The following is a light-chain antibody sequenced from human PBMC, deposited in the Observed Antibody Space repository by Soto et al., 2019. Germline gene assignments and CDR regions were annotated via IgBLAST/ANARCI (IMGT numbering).Light chain of an antibody. V-gene: IGKV3-20*01. CDR3: QKYNSAPLT. CDR2: GAS. CDR1: QSVSSSY. Sequence: EIVLTQYTGTLSLSPGERATLSCRASQSVSSSYLAWYQQKPGQAPRLLIYGASSRATGIPDRFSGSGSGTDFTLTISSLQPEDVAAYYCQKYNSAPLTFGGGTMVDI. J-gene: IGKJ4*01.